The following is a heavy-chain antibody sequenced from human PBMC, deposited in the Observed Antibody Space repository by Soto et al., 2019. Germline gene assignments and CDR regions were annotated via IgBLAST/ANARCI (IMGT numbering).Heavy chain of an antibody. CDR1: GFTFSSYG. Sequence: QVQLVESGGGVVQPGRSLRLSCAASGFTFSSYGMHWVRQAPGKGLEWVAVISYDGSNKYYADSVKGRFTISRDNSKNPLYMKMNTLSAEDTAVYHCEKGQSGHYYYYGIDVRWQGTTVTVFS. V-gene: IGHV3-30*18. J-gene: IGHJ6*01. CDR2: ISYDGSNK. D-gene: IGHD2-8*02. CDR3: EKGQSGHYYYYGIDV.